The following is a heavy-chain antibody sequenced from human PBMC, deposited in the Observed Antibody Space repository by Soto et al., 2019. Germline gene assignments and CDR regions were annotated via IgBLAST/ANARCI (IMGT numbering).Heavy chain of an antibody. CDR3: ARGGVSENWFDP. CDR1: GGSFSGYY. V-gene: IGHV4-34*01. CDR2: INHSGST. J-gene: IGHJ5*02. Sequence: SETLSLTSAAYGGSFSGYYWSWIRQPPGKGLEWIGEINHSGSTNYNPSLKSRVTISVDTSKNQFSLKLSSVTAADTAVYYCARGGVSENWFDPWGQGTLVTVSS. D-gene: IGHD6-6*01.